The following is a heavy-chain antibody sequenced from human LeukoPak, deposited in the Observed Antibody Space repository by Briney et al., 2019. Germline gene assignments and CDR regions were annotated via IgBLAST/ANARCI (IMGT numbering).Heavy chain of an antibody. V-gene: IGHV1-69*05. CDR3: ATGPHYDFWSGYFSRDGNYYYYYMDV. D-gene: IGHD3-3*01. J-gene: IGHJ6*03. CDR2: IIPIFGTA. Sequence: AASVKVSCKASGGTFSSYAVSWVRQAPGQGLEWMGGIIPIFGTANYAQKFQGRVTITTDESTSTAYMELSSLRSEDTAVYYCATGPHYDFWSGYFSRDGNYYYYYMDVWGKGTTVTVSS. CDR1: GGTFSSYA.